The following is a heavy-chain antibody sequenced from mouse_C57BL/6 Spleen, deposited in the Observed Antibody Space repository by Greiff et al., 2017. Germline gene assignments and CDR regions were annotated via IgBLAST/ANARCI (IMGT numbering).Heavy chain of an antibody. Sequence: EVQVVESGGGLVKPGGSLKLSCAASGFTFSDYGMHWVRQAPEKGLEWVAYISSGSSTIYYADTVEGRFTISRDNAKNTLFLQMTSLRSEDTAMYYCATGRYAMDYWGQGTSVTVSS. D-gene: IGHD4-1*01. CDR1: GFTFSDYG. V-gene: IGHV5-17*01. CDR2: ISSGSSTI. J-gene: IGHJ4*01. CDR3: ATGRYAMDY.